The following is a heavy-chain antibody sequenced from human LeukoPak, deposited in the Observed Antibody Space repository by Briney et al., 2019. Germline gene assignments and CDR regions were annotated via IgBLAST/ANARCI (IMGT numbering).Heavy chain of an antibody. Sequence: PGGSLTLSCAAAGFTFSSYGMHWVSQAPGKGLEWVAFIRYDGSNKYYADSVKGRFTNSRDSSKNTLYLQMNSLRAEDTAVYYCAKDPSSGSYLFDYWGQGTLVTVSS. CDR1: GFTFSSYG. D-gene: IGHD1-26*01. V-gene: IGHV3-30*02. CDR2: IRYDGSNK. CDR3: AKDPSSGSYLFDY. J-gene: IGHJ4*02.